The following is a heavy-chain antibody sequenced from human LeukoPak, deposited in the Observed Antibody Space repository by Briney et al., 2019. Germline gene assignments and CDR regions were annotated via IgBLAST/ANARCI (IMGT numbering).Heavy chain of an antibody. CDR1: GFTFRRTW. Sequence: GGSLRLSCAASGFTFRRTWMHWVRQAPGKGLVWVSRMNSDGSSTTYADSVKGRFTISRDNAKNSLYLQMNSLRAEDTAVYYCARETNWGFDSDYYGMDVWGQGTTVTVSS. D-gene: IGHD7-27*01. J-gene: IGHJ6*01. V-gene: IGHV3-74*01. CDR3: ARETNWGFDSDYYGMDV. CDR2: MNSDGSST.